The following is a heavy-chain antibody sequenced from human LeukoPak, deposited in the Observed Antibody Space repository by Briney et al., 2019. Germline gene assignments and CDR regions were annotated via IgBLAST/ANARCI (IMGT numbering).Heavy chain of an antibody. Sequence: GGSLRLSCAASGFTFSTSWMHWVRQVPGKGLVWVSRINPDGSITNYADSVKGRFTISRDNANNMLYLLMNSLRVDDTAVYYCVRALLGASDYWGQGTLVTVSS. D-gene: IGHD3-16*01. V-gene: IGHV3-74*01. CDR1: GFTFSTSW. CDR3: VRALLGASDY. J-gene: IGHJ4*02. CDR2: INPDGSIT.